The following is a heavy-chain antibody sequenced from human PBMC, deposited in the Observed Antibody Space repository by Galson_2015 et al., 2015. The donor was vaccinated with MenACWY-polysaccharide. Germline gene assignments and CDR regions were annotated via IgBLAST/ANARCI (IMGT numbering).Heavy chain of an antibody. D-gene: IGHD7-27*01. CDR3: ARPLGDGGDY. CDR2: INPNSGGT. J-gene: IGHJ4*02. CDR1: GYTFAGYY. V-gene: IGHV1-2*02. Sequence: SVKVSCKASGYTFAGYYIHWVRQAPGQGLEWVGWINPNSGGTNYAQKFQGRVTITRDTSINTAYMELSRLRSDDTAVYYCARPLGDGGDYWGRGTLVTVSS.